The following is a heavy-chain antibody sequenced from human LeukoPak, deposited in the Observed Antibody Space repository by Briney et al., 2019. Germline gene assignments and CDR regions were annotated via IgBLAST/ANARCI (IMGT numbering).Heavy chain of an antibody. V-gene: IGHV1-69*13. CDR1: GGTFSSYA. CDR2: IIPIFGTA. Sequence: ASVKVSCKASGGTFSSYAISWVRQAPGQGLEWMGGIIPIFGTANYAQKFQGRVTITADESTSTAYMELSSLRSEDTAVYYCASSNYYDRIEGAFDIWGQGTMVTVSS. D-gene: IGHD3-22*01. J-gene: IGHJ3*02. CDR3: ASSNYYDRIEGAFDI.